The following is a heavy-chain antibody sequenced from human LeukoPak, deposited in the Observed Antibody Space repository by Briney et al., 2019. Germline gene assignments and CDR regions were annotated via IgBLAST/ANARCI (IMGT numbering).Heavy chain of an antibody. CDR1: GGSISSSSYY. CDR2: ISYSGST. J-gene: IGHJ5*02. Sequence: PSETLSLTCTVSGGSISSSSYYWGWIRQPPGKGLEWIGSISYSGSTNYNPSLKSRVTISVDTSKNQFSLKLSSVTAADTAVYYCARDLNYDILTGDNWFDPWGQGTLVTISS. V-gene: IGHV4-39*07. D-gene: IGHD3-9*01. CDR3: ARDLNYDILTGDNWFDP.